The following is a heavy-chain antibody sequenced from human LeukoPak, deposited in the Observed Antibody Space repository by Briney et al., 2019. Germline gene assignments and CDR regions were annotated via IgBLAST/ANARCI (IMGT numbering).Heavy chain of an antibody. J-gene: IGHJ4*02. Sequence: PGGSLRLSCVASGFTFSRYWMSWVRQAPGNGLEWVANIKQDGSEKYYVDSVKGRFTISRDNAKNSVYLQMNSLRAEDTAVYYCARDLGYYDRLDQFDCWGQGTLVTVFS. D-gene: IGHD3-22*01. CDR3: ARDLGYYDRLDQFDC. V-gene: IGHV3-7*03. CDR2: IKQDGSEK. CDR1: GFTFSRYW.